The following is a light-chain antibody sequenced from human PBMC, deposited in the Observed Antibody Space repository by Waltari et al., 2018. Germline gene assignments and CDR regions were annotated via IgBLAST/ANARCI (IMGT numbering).Light chain of an antibody. J-gene: IGLJ1*01. CDR2: SVS. CDR1: SRDVGNYNY. Sequence: QSALTQPRSVSGSPGQSVTISCTGTSRDVGNYNYVSWYQQHPGKAPKLMISSVSQRPSGVPDRFSGSKSGNTASLTISGLQAEDEADYYCCSYAGTYTYVFGTGTKVTVL. V-gene: IGLV2-11*01. CDR3: CSYAGTYTYV.